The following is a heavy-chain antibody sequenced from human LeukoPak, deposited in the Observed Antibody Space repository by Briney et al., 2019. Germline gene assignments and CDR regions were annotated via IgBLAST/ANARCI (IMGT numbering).Heavy chain of an antibody. D-gene: IGHD3-10*01. CDR2: INHSGST. V-gene: IGHV4-34*01. J-gene: IGHJ4*02. Sequence: PSETLSLTRAVYGGSFSGYYWSWIRQPPGKGLEWIGEINHSGSTNYNPSLRSRITISVDTSKNHFSLKLTSVTAADTAVYYCARHLMFRDSTYGPHLDYWGQGTPVTVSS. CDR1: GGSFSGYY. CDR3: ARHLMFRDSTYGPHLDY.